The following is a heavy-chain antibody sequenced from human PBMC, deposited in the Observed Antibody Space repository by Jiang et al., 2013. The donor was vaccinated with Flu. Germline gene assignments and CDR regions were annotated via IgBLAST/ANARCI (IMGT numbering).Heavy chain of an antibody. CDR3: ARGDSIGICANASCHNFDL. D-gene: IGHD2-2*02. V-gene: IGHV1-2*06. CDR1: EYSFTDYY. CDR2: VNPNSGGT. Sequence: LQLVESGSEVKKPGASVRVSCKASEYSFTDYYLHWVRQAPGQGLEWMGRVNPNSGGTNYAPRFQGRATMTRDTSVSTAFLDLRRLTYDDTAVYYCARGDSIGICANASCHNFDLWGQGALVTVSS. J-gene: IGHJ4*02.